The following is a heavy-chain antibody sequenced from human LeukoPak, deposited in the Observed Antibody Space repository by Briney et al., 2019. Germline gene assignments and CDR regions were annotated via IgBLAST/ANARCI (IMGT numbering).Heavy chain of an antibody. D-gene: IGHD2-15*01. V-gene: IGHV3-11*01. CDR3: ARRIGYYYTMDV. J-gene: IGHJ6*02. CDR1: GFTLTDYY. CDR2: ISGSGRNV. Sequence: GGSLRLSCVAYGFTLTDYYMSWIRQAPGRGLEWVSDISGSGRNVYYGDSVKGRFTISRDNAKNSLYLQMNHLRAGDTAVYYCARRIGYYYTMDVWGQGTTVTVSS.